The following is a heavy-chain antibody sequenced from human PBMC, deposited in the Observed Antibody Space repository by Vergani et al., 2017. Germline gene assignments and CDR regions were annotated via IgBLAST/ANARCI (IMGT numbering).Heavy chain of an antibody. Sequence: QAQLQESGPGLVKPSETLSLTCHVFGVSVTDYNCNWIRHAPGKGLEWFGSLSTTGGANNASHNPFLKSRVSISVDTSKSPFSLWLTSVTAANSAIYYCSRDTHSWQRAERWGQGLLVSVSS. J-gene: IGHJ4*02. CDR3: SRDTHSWQRAER. CDR1: GVSVTDYN. D-gene: IGHD6-13*01. CDR2: LSTTGGA. V-gene: IGHV4-59*02.